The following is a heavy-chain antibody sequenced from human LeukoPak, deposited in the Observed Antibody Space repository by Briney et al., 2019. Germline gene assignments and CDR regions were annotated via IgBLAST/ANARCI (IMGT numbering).Heavy chain of an antibody. CDR1: GYTFTSYY. CDR3: ARVRAFGGVIVPPIGTFDY. D-gene: IGHD3-16*02. V-gene: IGHV1-46*01. CDR2: INPSGGST. J-gene: IGHJ4*02. Sequence: GASVKVSCKASGYTFTSYYMHWVRQAPGQGLEWMGIINPSGGSTSYAQKFQGRVTMTRDMSTSTVYMELSSLRSEDTAVYYCARVRAFGGVIVPPIGTFDYWGQGTLVTVSS.